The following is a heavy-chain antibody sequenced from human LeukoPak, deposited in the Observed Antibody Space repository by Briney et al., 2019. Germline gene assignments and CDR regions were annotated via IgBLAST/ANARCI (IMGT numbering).Heavy chain of an antibody. CDR2: IYYSGTT. Sequence: SKTLSLTCTVSGGSIISSSYNWGWIRQPPGKGLEWIGTIYYSGTTYYNPSLQSRVTISVDTSKNEFSLKVNSVTAADTAVYYCARLPTGFPNWFDPWGQGTRVTVSS. J-gene: IGHJ5*02. V-gene: IGHV4-39*01. CDR3: ARLPTGFPNWFDP. CDR1: GGSIISSSYN. D-gene: IGHD2-8*02.